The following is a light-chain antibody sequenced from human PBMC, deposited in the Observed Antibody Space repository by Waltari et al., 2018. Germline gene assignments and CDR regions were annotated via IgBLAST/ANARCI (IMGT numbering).Light chain of an antibody. V-gene: IGLV1-51*01. CDR2: DNN. Sequence: YHQLPGAAPNRLIYDNNTRPSGIPDRFSASKSGISATLDITGRQIGDEADYYCATGDNGLTAVVFGGGTKLTVL. CDR3: ATGDNGLTAVV. J-gene: IGLJ2*01.